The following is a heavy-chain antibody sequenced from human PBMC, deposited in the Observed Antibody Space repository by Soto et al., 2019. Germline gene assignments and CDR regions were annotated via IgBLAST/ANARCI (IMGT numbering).Heavy chain of an antibody. CDR2: ISPIFNTA. CDR1: GGTFSNYA. D-gene: IGHD2-2*01. Sequence: SVKVSCKASGGTFSNYAISWVRQAPGQGLEWMGGISPIFNTANYAQKFQGRVTITADKSTSTAYMELSSLRSEDTAVYYCARGLVLPADIRYYYYGMDVWGQGTTVTVSS. CDR3: ARGLVLPADIRYYYYGMDV. J-gene: IGHJ6*02. V-gene: IGHV1-69*06.